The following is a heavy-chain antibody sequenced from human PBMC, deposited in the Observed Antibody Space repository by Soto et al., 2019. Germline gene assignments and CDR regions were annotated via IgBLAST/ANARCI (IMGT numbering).Heavy chain of an antibody. V-gene: IGHV4-31*03. D-gene: IGHD2-15*01. CDR1: GGSISSGGYY. J-gene: IGHJ4*02. Sequence: SETLSLTCTVSGGSISSGGYYWSWIRQHPGKGLEWIGYIYYSGSTYYTPSLKSRVTIXVETSKNQFSRKLSSVTAADTAVYYCARAPVGYCSGGSCYGEYYFAYWGQGTPVTVSS. CDR3: ARAPVGYCSGGSCYGEYYFAY. CDR2: IYYSGST.